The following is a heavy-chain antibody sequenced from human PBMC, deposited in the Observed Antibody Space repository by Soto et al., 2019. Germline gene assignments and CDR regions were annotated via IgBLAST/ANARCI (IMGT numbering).Heavy chain of an antibody. Sequence: QVQLQESGPGLVKPSETLSLTCIVSGGSISNYYWSWIRQPPGKGLEWIGYIYYSGSTNNNPSLTSRVSISVATSKNQCSLNLRSVTAADTAVYYCESHRYSYGVYYFDYWGQGTLVTVSS. CDR1: GGSISNYY. D-gene: IGHD5-18*01. CDR3: ESHRYSYGVYYFDY. V-gene: IGHV4-59*08. CDR2: IYYSGST. J-gene: IGHJ4*02.